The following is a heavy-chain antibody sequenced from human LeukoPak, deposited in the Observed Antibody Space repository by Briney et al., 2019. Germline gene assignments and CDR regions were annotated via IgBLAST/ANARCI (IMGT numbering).Heavy chain of an antibody. CDR3: AKAPGRYYSSGSYSDY. J-gene: IGHJ4*02. CDR2: IIGSGGTT. CDR1: GFSFSTYA. D-gene: IGHD3-10*01. V-gene: IGHV3-23*01. Sequence: GGSLRLSCAASGFSFSTYAMTWVRQAPGKGLEWVSAIIGSGGTTYYADSVRGRFTISRDNSKNTLYLQMNSLRAEDTAVYYCAKAPGRYYSSGSYSDYWGQGTLVTVSS.